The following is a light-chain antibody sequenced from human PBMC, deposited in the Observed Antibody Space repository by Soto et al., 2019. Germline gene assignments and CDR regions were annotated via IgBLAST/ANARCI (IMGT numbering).Light chain of an antibody. J-gene: IGKJ1*01. CDR1: QSIGSW. CDR2: KAS. CDR3: QEYNSYWA. Sequence: DIQMTQSPSTLSASVGDRVTITCRASQSIGSWLAWYQQKPGTAPKLLIYKASSLESGVPSRFRGSGSGTEFTLTISSLQPDDFATYYCQEYNSYWAFGQGTKVEI. V-gene: IGKV1-5*03.